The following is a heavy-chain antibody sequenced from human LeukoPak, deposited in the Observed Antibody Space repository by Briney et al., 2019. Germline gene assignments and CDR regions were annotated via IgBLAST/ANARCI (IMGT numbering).Heavy chain of an antibody. D-gene: IGHD5-24*01. V-gene: IGHV3-53*01. CDR1: GFTFGDYA. Sequence: GGSLRLSCTGSGFTFGDYAMNWVRQAPGKGLEWVSVIYSGGHTYYTDSVKGRFTISRDNSNNTLYLYMNSLRPDDTAVYYCARSTRDGYNHYHYYYMDVWGKGTTVTVSS. CDR2: IYSGGHT. CDR3: ARSTRDGYNHYHYYYMDV. J-gene: IGHJ6*03.